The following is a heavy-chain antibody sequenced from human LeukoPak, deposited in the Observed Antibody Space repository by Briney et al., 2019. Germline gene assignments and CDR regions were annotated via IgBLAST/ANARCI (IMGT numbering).Heavy chain of an antibody. Sequence: PSETLSLTCAVYGGSFSGYYWSWIRQPPGKGLEWIGEISHSGSTNYNPSLKSRVTISVDTSKNQFSLKLSSVTAADTAVYYCARGGTNVDTAMVKNFDYWGQGTLVTVSS. CDR2: ISHSGST. D-gene: IGHD5-18*01. J-gene: IGHJ4*02. CDR1: GGSFSGYY. V-gene: IGHV4-34*01. CDR3: ARGGTNVDTAMVKNFDY.